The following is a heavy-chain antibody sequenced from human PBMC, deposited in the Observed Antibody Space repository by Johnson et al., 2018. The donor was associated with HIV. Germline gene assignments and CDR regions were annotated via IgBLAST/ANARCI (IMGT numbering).Heavy chain of an antibody. CDR1: GFTFDDYG. J-gene: IGHJ3*02. CDR3: AREYYYESPEAFDI. D-gene: IGHD3-22*01. V-gene: IGHV3-7*03. Sequence: VQLVESGGGLIQPGGSLRLSCAASGFTFDDYGMSWVRQAPGKGLEWVANINQDGSEKYYVDSVKGRFTISRDNSKNTLYLKMNSLRAEDTAVYYCAREYYYESPEAFDIWGQGTMVTVSS. CDR2: INQDGSEK.